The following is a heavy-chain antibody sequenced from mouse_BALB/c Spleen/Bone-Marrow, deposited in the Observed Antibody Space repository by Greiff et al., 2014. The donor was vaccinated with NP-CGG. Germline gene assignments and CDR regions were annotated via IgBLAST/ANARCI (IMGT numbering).Heavy chain of an antibody. CDR2: IDPANVNT. CDR3: ASYVYGNYFDY. CDR1: GFNIKDTY. V-gene: IGHV14-3*02. D-gene: IGHD1-1*01. J-gene: IGHJ2*01. Sequence: VHVKQSGAELVKPGASVKLSCTASGFNIKDTYMHWVKQRPEQGLEWIGRIDPANVNTKYDPKFQGKATITADTSSNTAYLQLSSLTSEDTAVYYCASYVYGNYFDYWGQGTTLTVSS.